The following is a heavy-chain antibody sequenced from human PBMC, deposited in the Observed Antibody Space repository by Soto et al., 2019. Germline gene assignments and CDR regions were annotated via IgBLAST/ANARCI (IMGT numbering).Heavy chain of an antibody. Sequence: QVQLQQWGAGLLKPSETLSLTCAVYGGSFSGYYWSWIRQPPGKGLEWIGEINHSGSTNYNPSLKSRVTISVDTSKNQFSLRLSSVTAADTAVYYCARGRRGYSYGTHYYYYGMDVWVQGTTVTVSS. J-gene: IGHJ6*02. D-gene: IGHD5-18*01. CDR1: GGSFSGYY. CDR2: INHSGST. CDR3: ARGRRGYSYGTHYYYYGMDV. V-gene: IGHV4-34*01.